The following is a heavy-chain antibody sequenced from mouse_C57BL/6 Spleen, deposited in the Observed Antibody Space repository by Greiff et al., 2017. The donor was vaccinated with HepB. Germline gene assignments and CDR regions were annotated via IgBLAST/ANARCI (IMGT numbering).Heavy chain of an antibody. Sequence: QVQLQQSGAELVMPGASVKLSCKASGYTFTSYWMHWVKQRPGQGLEWIGEIDPSDSYTNYNQKFKGKSTLTVDKSSSTVYMQLSSLTSEDSSVCYCARKATKRYWYFDVWGTGTTVTVSS. CDR2: IDPSDSYT. CDR1: GYTFTSYW. D-gene: IGHD1-1*01. V-gene: IGHV1-69*01. J-gene: IGHJ1*03. CDR3: ARKATKRYWYFDV.